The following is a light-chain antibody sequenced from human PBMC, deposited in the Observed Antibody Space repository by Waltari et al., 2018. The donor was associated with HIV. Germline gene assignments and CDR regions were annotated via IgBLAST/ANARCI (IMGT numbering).Light chain of an antibody. J-gene: IGLJ2*01. CDR3: QSADSSGTHVV. V-gene: IGLV3-25*03. CDR2: KDT. Sequence: SYDLTQPPSMSVSPGQTAKITCSGDALPKQYASWYQQRPGQAPLLVIFKDTERPSGIPQRFSGSTAGTTVTLTISGVQAEDEADYHCQSADSSGTHVVFGGGTKLTVL. CDR1: ALPKQY.